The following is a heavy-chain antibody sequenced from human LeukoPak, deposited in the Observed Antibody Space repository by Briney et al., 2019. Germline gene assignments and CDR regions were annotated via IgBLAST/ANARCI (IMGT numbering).Heavy chain of an antibody. CDR2: ISGNGGSA. D-gene: IGHD3-3*01. V-gene: IGHV3-23*01. Sequence: GGSLRLSCAASGVIFSSDVMSWVRQAPGKGLEWVSGISGNGGSAYYGDSVKGRFTISRDNSKNTLYLQMNSLRADDTAVYYCAKERDGPNFRSCRVGFDYWGQGTLVTVSS. CDR1: GVIFSSDV. CDR3: AKERDGPNFRSCRVGFDY. J-gene: IGHJ4*02.